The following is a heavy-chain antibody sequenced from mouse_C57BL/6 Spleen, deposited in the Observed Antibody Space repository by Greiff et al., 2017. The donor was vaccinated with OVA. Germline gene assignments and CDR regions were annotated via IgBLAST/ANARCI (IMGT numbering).Heavy chain of an antibody. CDR2: ISSGSSTI. CDR1: GFTFSDYG. V-gene: IGHV5-17*01. J-gene: IGHJ4*01. Sequence: EVHLVESGGGLVKPGGSLKLSCAASGFTFSDYGMHWVRQAPEKGLEWVAYISSGSSTIYYADTVKGRFTISRDNAKNTLFLQMTSLRSEDTAMYYCARIYYYGSPYAMDYWGQGTSVTVSS. CDR3: ARIYYYGSPYAMDY. D-gene: IGHD1-1*01.